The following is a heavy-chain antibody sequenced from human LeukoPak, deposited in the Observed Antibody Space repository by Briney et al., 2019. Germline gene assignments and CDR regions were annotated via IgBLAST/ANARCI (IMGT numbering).Heavy chain of an antibody. J-gene: IGHJ4*02. CDR2: ISGDGGRT. D-gene: IGHD6-13*01. CDR3: AKGWYSSTWSYFDY. V-gene: IGHV3-43*02. CDR1: GFTFDDYA. Sequence: PGGSLRLSCAASGFTFDDYAMHWVRQAPGKGLEWASLISGDGGRTYYAESVRGRFTISRDNSKTSLYLQMNGLRTEDTAFYYCAKGWYSSTWSYFDYWGQGTLVTVSS.